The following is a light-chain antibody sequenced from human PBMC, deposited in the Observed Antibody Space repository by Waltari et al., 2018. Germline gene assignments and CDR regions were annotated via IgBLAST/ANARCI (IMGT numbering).Light chain of an antibody. CDR1: SSDIGSYNF. CDR2: EVS. V-gene: IGLV2-14*01. CDR3: SSYTSGSTSVV. Sequence: QSALTQPASVSGSPGQSVTVSCTGTSSDIGSYNFVPWYQHHPGQAPKLIIFEVSNRPSGISNRFSASKFGNMASLTISGLQADDEADYYCSSYTSGSTSVVFGGGTRLTVL. J-gene: IGLJ3*02.